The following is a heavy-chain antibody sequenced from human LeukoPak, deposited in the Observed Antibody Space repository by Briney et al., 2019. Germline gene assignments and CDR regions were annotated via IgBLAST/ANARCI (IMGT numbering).Heavy chain of an antibody. Sequence: GGSLRLSCAVSGFTFSDYYMSWIRQAPGKGLEWVSYISSNGNTIYYADSVKGRFTISRDNVKNLLYLQMNSLRAEDTAVYYCARQEGGVFSSDFFDYWGQGALVTVSS. CDR2: ISSNGNTI. CDR1: GFTFSDYY. D-gene: IGHD3-22*01. V-gene: IGHV3-11*01. CDR3: ARQEGGVFSSDFFDY. J-gene: IGHJ4*02.